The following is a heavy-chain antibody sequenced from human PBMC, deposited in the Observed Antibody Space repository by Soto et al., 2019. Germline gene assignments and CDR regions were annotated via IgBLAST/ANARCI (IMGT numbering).Heavy chain of an antibody. CDR3: ASFVYEGFDY. CDR2: FDPEDVET. Sequence: ASVKVSCKVSGYTLTELSMHWVRQAPGKGLEWMGGFDPEDVETIYAQKFQGRVTMTEATSTDTAYMELSSLRSEDTAVYYCASFVYEGFDYWGQGTLVTVSS. J-gene: IGHJ4*02. V-gene: IGHV1-24*01. D-gene: IGHD3-3*01. CDR1: GYTLTELS.